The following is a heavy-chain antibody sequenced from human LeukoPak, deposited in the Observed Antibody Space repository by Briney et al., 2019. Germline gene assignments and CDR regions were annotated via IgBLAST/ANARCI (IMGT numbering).Heavy chain of an antibody. V-gene: IGHV3-33*01. D-gene: IGHD5-24*01. J-gene: IGHJ4*02. CDR3: ARDFSLQLFDY. CDR1: GFTFSSYG. CDR2: IWSDGSYK. Sequence: GRSLRLSCAASGFTFSSYGFHGVRQAPGKGLEWVAVIWSDGSYKYYADSVKGRFTISRDDSKNTLYLQMNSLRAEDTAVYYCARDFSLQLFDYWGQGTLVTVFS.